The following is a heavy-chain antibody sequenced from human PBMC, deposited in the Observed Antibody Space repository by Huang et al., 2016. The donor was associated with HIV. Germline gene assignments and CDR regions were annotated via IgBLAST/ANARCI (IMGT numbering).Heavy chain of an antibody. D-gene: IGHD2-21*02. V-gene: IGHV4-34*02. CDR2: LNHPGLS. CDR1: GGSLSDHY. J-gene: IGHJ4*02. Sequence: QVQLQQWGAGLLKPSGALSLKCAVYGGSLSDHYWTGIRLSPGKRLEWIGELNHPGLSTYTPHLRSRGTMSVDMSKNQFSLNLTSLTAADTAVYYCARPRMTATSSDSTWSFFDSWGQGTLVIVSS. CDR3: ARPRMTATSSDSTWSFFDS.